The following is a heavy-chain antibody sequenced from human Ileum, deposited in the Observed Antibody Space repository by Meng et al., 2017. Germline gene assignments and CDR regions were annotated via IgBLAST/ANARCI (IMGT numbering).Heavy chain of an antibody. CDR3: ARDVSMTVDY. D-gene: IGHD3-22*01. V-gene: IGHV3-30*04. J-gene: IGHJ4*02. CDR2: ISYDGSKK. CDR1: GFTFSNYA. Sequence: VQRLGSGGGVVQPGRSLALTCAASGFTFSNYAIHWVRQAPGKGLEWVSVISYDGSKKYYADSVKGRFTISRDNPKNTLFLQMNSLRGEDTAVYYCARDVSMTVDYWGLGTLVTVSS.